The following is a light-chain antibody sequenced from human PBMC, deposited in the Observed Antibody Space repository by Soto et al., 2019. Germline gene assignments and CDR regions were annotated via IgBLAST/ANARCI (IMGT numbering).Light chain of an antibody. V-gene: IGKV1-9*01. J-gene: IGKJ5*01. CDR3: QQLNSYPFT. Sequence: IQLTHSPSSLSASIVYRVTITFRASQGISSSLAWYQQEPGKAPKLLIYEASTLQSGVPSRFSGRGSGTDFTLTISGLQPEDFATYYCQQLNSYPFTFGQGTRLEIK. CDR2: EAS. CDR1: QGISSS.